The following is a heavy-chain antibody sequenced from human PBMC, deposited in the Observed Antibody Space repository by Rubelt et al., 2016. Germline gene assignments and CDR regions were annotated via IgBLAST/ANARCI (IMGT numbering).Heavy chain of an antibody. Sequence: EVHLLDSGGGLVQPGGSLRLSCAASGFTFSTSAMTWVRQAPGKGLEWVSVLSGSGGDTYYADSVKGRFTISRDNYKNTLYMQMNSLRAEDTAVYYCAKVYDGTSGYYRYYFDYWGQGTLVTVSS. CDR1: GFTFSTSA. J-gene: IGHJ4*02. CDR3: AKVYDGTSGYYRYYFDY. D-gene: IGHD3-22*01. V-gene: IGHV3-23*01. CDR2: LSGSGGDT.